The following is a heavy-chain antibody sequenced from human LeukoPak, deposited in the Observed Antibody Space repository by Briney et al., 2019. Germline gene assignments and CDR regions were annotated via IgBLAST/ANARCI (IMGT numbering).Heavy chain of an antibody. CDR1: GGSFSGYY. Sequence: SETLSLTCAVYGGSFSGYYWSWIRQPPGKGLEWIGEINHSGSTNYNPSLKSRVTISVDTSKNQFSLKLSSVTAADTAVYYCARHLNSVSNAFDIWGQGTMVTVSS. CDR2: INHSGST. D-gene: IGHD4-23*01. CDR3: ARHLNSVSNAFDI. V-gene: IGHV4-34*01. J-gene: IGHJ3*02.